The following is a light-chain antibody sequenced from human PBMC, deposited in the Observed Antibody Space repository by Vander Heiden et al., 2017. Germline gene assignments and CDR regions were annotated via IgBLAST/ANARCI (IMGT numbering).Light chain of an antibody. CDR2: GAS. V-gene: IGKV3-20*01. J-gene: IGKJ2*01. CDR1: QSVSSSY. Sequence: EIVLTQSPGTLSLSPGERATLSCRASQSVSSSYLAWYQQKPGQAPRLLIYGASSRATGIPDRFSGSGSVTDFTLSISRLEPEDFAVYYCQHYGKSPPMYTFGQGTKVDIK. CDR3: QHYGKSPPMYT.